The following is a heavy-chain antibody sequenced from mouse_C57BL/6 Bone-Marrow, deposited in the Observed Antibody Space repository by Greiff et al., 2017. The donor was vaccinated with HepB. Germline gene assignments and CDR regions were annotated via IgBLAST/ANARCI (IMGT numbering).Heavy chain of an antibody. CDR2: ISYDGSN. J-gene: IGHJ1*03. CDR1: GYSITSGYY. Sequence: EVQLVESGPGLVKPSQSLSLTCSVTGYSITSGYYWNWIRQFPGNKLEWMGYISYDGSNNYNPSLKNRISITRDTSKNQFFLKLNSVTTEDTATYYCAIPPYYGSIYWYFDVWGTGTTVTVSS. V-gene: IGHV3-6*01. D-gene: IGHD1-1*01. CDR3: AIPPYYGSIYWYFDV.